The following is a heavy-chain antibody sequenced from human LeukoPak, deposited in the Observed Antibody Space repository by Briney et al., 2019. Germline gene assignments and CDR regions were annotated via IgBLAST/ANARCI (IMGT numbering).Heavy chain of an antibody. Sequence: SETLSLTCAVYGGSFSAYYWSWIRQPPGKGLEWIGEINHSGSTNYNPSLKSRVTISVDTSKNQFSLKLSSVTAADTAVYYCARGTLLYYFDYWGQGTLVTVSS. J-gene: IGHJ4*02. CDR1: GGSFSAYY. CDR2: INHSGST. CDR3: ARGTLLYYFDY. V-gene: IGHV4-34*01. D-gene: IGHD2-15*01.